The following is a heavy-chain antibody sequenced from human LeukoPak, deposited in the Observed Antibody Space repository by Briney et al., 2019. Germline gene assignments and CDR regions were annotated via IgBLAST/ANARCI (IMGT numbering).Heavy chain of an antibody. CDR1: GYTFTSYY. Sequence: ASVKVSCKASGYTFTSYYMHWVRQAPGQRLECMGIINPSVGSTSYAQKFQARVTITRDTSTRTVYMELSSLRSEDTAVYYCARVWLGGSQNHYNWFDPWGQGTLVTVSS. CDR2: INPSVGST. D-gene: IGHD1-26*01. V-gene: IGHV1-46*01. J-gene: IGHJ5*02. CDR3: ARVWLGGSQNHYNWFDP.